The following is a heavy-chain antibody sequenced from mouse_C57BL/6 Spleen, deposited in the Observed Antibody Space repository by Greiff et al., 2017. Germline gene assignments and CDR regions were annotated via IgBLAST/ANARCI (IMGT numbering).Heavy chain of an antibody. CDR2: INPYNGDT. CDR1: GYSFTGYF. D-gene: IGHD2-3*01. V-gene: IGHV1-20*01. Sequence: VQLQQSGPELVKPGDSVKISCKASGYSFTGYFMNWVMQSHGKSLEWIGRINPYNGDTFYNQKFKGKATLTVDKSSSTAHMERRSLTSEDSAVYYCARVGDGYYVKNYYAMDYWGQGTSVTVSS. J-gene: IGHJ4*01. CDR3: ARVGDGYYVKNYYAMDY.